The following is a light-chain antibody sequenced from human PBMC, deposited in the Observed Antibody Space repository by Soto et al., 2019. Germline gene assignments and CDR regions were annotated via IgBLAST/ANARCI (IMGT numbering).Light chain of an antibody. CDR2: EDN. Sequence: NFMLTQPHSVSESPGKTVTISCTRSSGSIASNYVQWYQQRPGSSPTTVIYEDNQRPSGVPDRFSGSIDSSSNSASLTISGLETEDEADYCCQSYDSSNHWVFGGGTKVTVL. J-gene: IGLJ3*02. CDR3: QSYDSSNHWV. V-gene: IGLV6-57*01. CDR1: SGSIASNY.